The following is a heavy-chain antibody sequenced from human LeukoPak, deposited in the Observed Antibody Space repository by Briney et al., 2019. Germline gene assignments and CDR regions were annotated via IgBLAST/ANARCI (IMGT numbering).Heavy chain of an antibody. J-gene: IGHJ4*02. CDR2: INHSGST. V-gene: IGHV4-34*01. CDR1: GGSFSGYY. D-gene: IGHD6-19*01. Sequence: TSETLSLTCAVYGGSFSGYYWSWIRQPPGKGLEWIGEINHSGSTNYNPSLKSRVTISVDTSKNQFSLKLSSVTAADTAVYYCARVRKYSSGWHFDYWGQGTLVTVSS. CDR3: ARVRKYSSGWHFDY.